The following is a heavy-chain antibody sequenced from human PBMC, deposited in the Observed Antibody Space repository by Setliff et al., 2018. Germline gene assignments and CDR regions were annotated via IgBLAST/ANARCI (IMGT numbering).Heavy chain of an antibody. D-gene: IGHD5-18*01. J-gene: IGHJ6*03. Sequence: SVKVSCKASGGTFRSYGISWVRQAPGQGLEWMGGTIPSFGSTNYAKKFQDRVTIITDGSTSTAYMELSSLRTEDTAVYYCAREGVDTRSSTDYRYYMDVWGKGTTVTVSS. CDR1: GGTFRSYG. CDR3: AREGVDTRSSTDYRYYMDV. CDR2: TIPSFGST. V-gene: IGHV1-69*05.